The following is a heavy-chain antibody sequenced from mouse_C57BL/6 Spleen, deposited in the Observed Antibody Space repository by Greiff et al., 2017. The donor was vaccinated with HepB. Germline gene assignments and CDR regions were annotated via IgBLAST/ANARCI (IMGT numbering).Heavy chain of an antibody. Sequence: VQLQQSGAELVRPGSSVKLSCKASGYTFTSYWMHWVKQRPIQGLEWIGNIDPSDSETHYNQKFKDKATLTVDKSSSTAYMQLSSLTSEDSAVYYCARSGPVRPPIDYWGQGTSVTVSS. J-gene: IGHJ4*01. V-gene: IGHV1-52*01. CDR3: ARSGPVRPPIDY. CDR2: IDPSDSET. CDR1: GYTFTSYW. D-gene: IGHD3-1*01.